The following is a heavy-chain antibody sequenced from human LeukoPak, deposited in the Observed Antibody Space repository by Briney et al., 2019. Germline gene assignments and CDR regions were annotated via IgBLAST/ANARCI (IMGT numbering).Heavy chain of an antibody. CDR2: IYHSGST. V-gene: IGHV4-30-2*01. D-gene: IGHD2-2*02. Sequence: SETLSLTCTVSGGSISSGGYYWSWIRQPPGKGLEWIGYIYHSGSTYYNPSLKSRVTISVDRSKNQFSLKLSSVTAAGTAVYYCATSLYPHFDYWGQGTLVAVSS. CDR3: ATSLYPHFDY. J-gene: IGHJ4*02. CDR1: GGSISSGGYY.